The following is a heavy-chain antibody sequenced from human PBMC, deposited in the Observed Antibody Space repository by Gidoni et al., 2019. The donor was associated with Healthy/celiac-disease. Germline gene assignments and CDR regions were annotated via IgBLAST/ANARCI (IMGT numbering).Heavy chain of an antibody. D-gene: IGHD3-3*01. J-gene: IGHJ3*02. CDR3: ARMRSRTIFGVVIVDAFDI. CDR1: GFSLSNARMG. Sequence: QVTLKESGPVLVKPTETLTLTCTVSGFSLSNARMGVSWIRQPPGKALEWLAHIFSNDEKSYSTSLKSRLTISKDTSKSQVVLTMTNMDPVDTATYYCARMRSRTIFGVVIVDAFDIWGQGTMVTVSS. CDR2: IFSNDEK. V-gene: IGHV2-26*01.